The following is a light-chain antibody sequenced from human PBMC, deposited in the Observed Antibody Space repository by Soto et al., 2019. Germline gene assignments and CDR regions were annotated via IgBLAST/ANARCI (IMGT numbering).Light chain of an antibody. CDR3: QQYGSSLYT. CDR2: GAS. CDR1: QSVSSSY. J-gene: IGKJ2*01. Sequence: EIVLTRSPGTLSLSPGDRATLSCRASQSVSSSYLAWYQQKPGQAPRLLIYGASSRATGIPDRFSGSGSGTDFTLTISRLEPEDFAVYYCQQYGSSLYTFGQGTKVDIK. V-gene: IGKV3-20*01.